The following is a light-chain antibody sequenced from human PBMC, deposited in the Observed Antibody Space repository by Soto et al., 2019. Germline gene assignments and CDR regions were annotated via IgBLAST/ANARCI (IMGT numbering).Light chain of an antibody. CDR1: QSVVNNY. CDR3: QHYGSTVIT. Sequence: ENVLTQSPDTLSLSPGERATLSCRAGQSVVNNYLAWDQQKPCPARRLLMYRASTRATGIADRFSGSGSGTDFTLTISRLEPDDFAVYYCQHYGSTVITFGQGTRLEMK. J-gene: IGKJ5*01. CDR2: RAS. V-gene: IGKV3-20*01.